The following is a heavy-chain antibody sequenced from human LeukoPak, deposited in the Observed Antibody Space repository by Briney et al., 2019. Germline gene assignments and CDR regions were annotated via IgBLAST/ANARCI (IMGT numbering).Heavy chain of an antibody. Sequence: SETLSLTCTVSGGSISSSSYYWGWIRQPPGKGLEWIGSIYYSGSTYYNPSLKSRVTISVDTSKNQFSLKLSSVTAADTAVYYCARGRRGYSSGWPPRAYFDLWGRGTLVTVSS. D-gene: IGHD6-19*01. CDR1: GGSISSSSYY. V-gene: IGHV4-39*07. CDR3: ARGRRGYSSGWPPRAYFDL. CDR2: IYYSGST. J-gene: IGHJ2*01.